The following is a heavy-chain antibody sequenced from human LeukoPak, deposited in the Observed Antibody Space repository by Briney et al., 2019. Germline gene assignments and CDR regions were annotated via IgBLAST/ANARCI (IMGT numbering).Heavy chain of an antibody. Sequence: SVTVSCTASGGTFSSYAISWVRQAPGQGLEWMGGIIPIFGTANYAQKFQGRVTITADESASTAYMELSSLRSEDTAVYYCARADCSSTSCYFFKDFYYYYGMDVWGQGTTVTVSS. CDR2: IIPIFGTA. V-gene: IGHV1-69*13. CDR3: ARADCSSTSCYFFKDFYYYYGMDV. J-gene: IGHJ6*02. CDR1: GGTFSSYA. D-gene: IGHD2-2*01.